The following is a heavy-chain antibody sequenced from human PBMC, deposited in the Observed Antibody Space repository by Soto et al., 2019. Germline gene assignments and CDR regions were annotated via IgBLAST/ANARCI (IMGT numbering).Heavy chain of an antibody. J-gene: IGHJ6*02. CDR3: ARQPAAGYYYYGMDV. D-gene: IGHD6-13*01. Sequence: PGESLKISCKGSGYSFTSYWIGWVRQMPGKGLEWMGIIYPGDPDTRYSPSFQGQVTISADKSISTAYLQWSSLKASDTAMYYCARQPAAGYYYYGMDVWGQGTTVTVSS. CDR2: IYPGDPDT. V-gene: IGHV5-51*01. CDR1: GYSFTSYW.